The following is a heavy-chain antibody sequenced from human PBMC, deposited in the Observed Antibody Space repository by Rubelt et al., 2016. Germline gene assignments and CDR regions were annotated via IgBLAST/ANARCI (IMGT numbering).Heavy chain of an antibody. J-gene: IGHJ5*02. CDR2: INPNSGGT. CDR1: GYTFTSYA. CDR3: ACGGSSWYRDTGWWFDP. Sequence: QVQLVQSGSELKKPGASVKVSCKASGYTFTSYAMNWVRQAPGQGLEWMGWINPNSGGTNYAQKFQGRVTMTRDTSISTAYMELSRLRSDDTAVYYCACGGSSWYRDTGWWFDPWGQGTLVTVSS. D-gene: IGHD6-13*01. V-gene: IGHV1-2*02.